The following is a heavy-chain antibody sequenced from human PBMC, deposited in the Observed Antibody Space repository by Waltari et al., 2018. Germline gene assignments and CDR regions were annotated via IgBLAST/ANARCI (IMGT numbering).Heavy chain of an antibody. CDR1: GYTFTSFD. D-gene: IGHD6-19*01. CDR2: MNPNSGNT. J-gene: IGHJ4*02. Sequence: QVQLVQSGAEVKKPGASVKVSCKASGYTFTSFDINWVRQATGQGLEWVGWMNPNSGNTGYAQNFQGRGTMTRTTSISTAYMELGSLRSEDTAVYYCARVEGIAVAGLDYWGQGTLVTVSS. V-gene: IGHV1-8*01. CDR3: ARVEGIAVAGLDY.